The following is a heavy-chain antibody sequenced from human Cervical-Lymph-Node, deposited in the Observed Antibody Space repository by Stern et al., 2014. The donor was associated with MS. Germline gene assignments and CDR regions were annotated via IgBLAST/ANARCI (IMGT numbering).Heavy chain of an antibody. J-gene: IGHJ4*02. V-gene: IGHV1-18*01. CDR1: GYNFTHYG. D-gene: IGHD3-16*02. CDR2: ISTYNGNP. Sequence: QLVQSGPEVKKPGASVKVSCRTSGYNFTHYGITWVRQAPGQGLEWMGWISTYNGNPNYAQKFQDRVIMTTDTATDTAYMELRSLRHDDTAVFYCAREAAGRSFDFWGQGTLVTVSS. CDR3: AREAAGRSFDF.